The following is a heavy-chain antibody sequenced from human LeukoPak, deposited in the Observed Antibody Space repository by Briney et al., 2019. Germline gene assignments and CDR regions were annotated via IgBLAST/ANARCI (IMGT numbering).Heavy chain of an antibody. CDR2: ISDLGAST. D-gene: IGHD3-16*02. V-gene: IGHV3-23*01. CDR3: ARGLITFGGVIVRGMDV. Sequence: SGGSLRLSCAASGFTFSNYAMNWVRQAPGKGLEWVSVISDLGASTYYADSVKGRFTISRDNAKNSLYLQMNSLRAEDTAVYYCARGLITFGGVIVRGMDVWGQGTTVTVSS. CDR1: GFTFSNYA. J-gene: IGHJ6*02.